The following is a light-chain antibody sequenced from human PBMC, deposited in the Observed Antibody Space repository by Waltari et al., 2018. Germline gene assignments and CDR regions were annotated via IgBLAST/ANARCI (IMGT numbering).Light chain of an antibody. Sequence: ETGMTQSPDTLSVSAGARATLSCRASQSVSSNLAWYQHKPGQASRLLIYGASIRATGIPARFSGSGSGTEFTLTISSLQSEDFAVYYCQQYNNWPLTFGGGTKVEIK. CDR2: GAS. J-gene: IGKJ4*01. CDR1: QSVSSN. V-gene: IGKV3-15*01. CDR3: QQYNNWPLT.